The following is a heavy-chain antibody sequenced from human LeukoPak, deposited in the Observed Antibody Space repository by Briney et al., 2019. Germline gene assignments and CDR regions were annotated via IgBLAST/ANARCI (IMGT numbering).Heavy chain of an antibody. CDR2: IKQDGSEK. CDR1: GFTFSSYW. J-gene: IGHJ6*02. CDR3: ARVRSGSSAGNYGMDV. V-gene: IGHV3-7*01. D-gene: IGHD1-26*01. Sequence: RGSLRLSCAASGFTFSSYWMSWVRQAPGKGLEWVANIKQDGSEKYYVDSVKGRFTISRDIAKNTLYLQMKSLRAEDTAVYYCARVRSGSSAGNYGMDVWGQGTTVTVSS.